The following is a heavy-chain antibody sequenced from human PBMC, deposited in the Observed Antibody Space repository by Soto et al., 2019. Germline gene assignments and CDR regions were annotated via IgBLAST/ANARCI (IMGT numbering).Heavy chain of an antibody. V-gene: IGHV1-3*01. J-gene: IGHJ6*02. CDR1: GYTFTSYA. D-gene: IGHD4-4*01. CDR3: ARDKSNYGLYYYGMDV. CDR2: INAGNGNT. Sequence: QVQLVQSGAEVKKPGASVKVSCKASGYTFTSYAMHWVRQAPGQRLEWMGWINAGNGNTKYSQKFQGRVTITRDTSASTAYMELSSLRSEDTAAYYCARDKSNYGLYYYGMDVWGQGTTVTVSS.